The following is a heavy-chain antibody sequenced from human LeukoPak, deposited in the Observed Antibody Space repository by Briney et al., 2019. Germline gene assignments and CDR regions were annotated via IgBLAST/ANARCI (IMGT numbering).Heavy chain of an antibody. J-gene: IGHJ6*03. CDR3: AVSGYSSSWLLYYYYYYMDV. CDR1: GFTFSSYW. Sequence: PGGSLRLSCAASGFTFSSYWISWVRQAPGKGLEWVANIKQDGSEKYYVDSVKGRFTISRDNAKNSLYLQMNSLRAEDTAVYYCAVSGYSSSWLLYYYYYYMDVWGKGTTVTVSS. V-gene: IGHV3-7*01. CDR2: IKQDGSEK. D-gene: IGHD6-13*01.